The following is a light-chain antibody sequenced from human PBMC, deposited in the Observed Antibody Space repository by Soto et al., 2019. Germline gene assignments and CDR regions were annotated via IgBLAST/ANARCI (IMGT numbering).Light chain of an antibody. CDR2: DVS. Sequence: VLTQPRSVSGSPGQSVTISCTGTSSDVGGYNYVSWYQQHPGKAPKLMIYDVSKRPSGVPDRFSGSKSGNTASLTISGLQAEDEADYYCCSYAGSYTSLFGTGTKVTVL. CDR1: SSDVGGYNY. J-gene: IGLJ1*01. CDR3: CSYAGSYTSL. V-gene: IGLV2-11*01.